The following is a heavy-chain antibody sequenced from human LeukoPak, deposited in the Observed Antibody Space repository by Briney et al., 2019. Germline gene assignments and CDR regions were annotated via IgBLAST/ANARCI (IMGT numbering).Heavy chain of an antibody. Sequence: LPGGSLRLPCAASGFTFSSYEMNWVRQAPGKGLEWVSYISSSGSTIYYADSAKGRFTISRDNAKNSLYLQMNSLRAEDTAVYYCARVPSGSYYGMDVWGKGTTVTVSS. CDR1: GFTFSSYE. CDR2: ISSSGSTI. J-gene: IGHJ6*04. CDR3: ARVPSGSYYGMDV. V-gene: IGHV3-48*03. D-gene: IGHD3-10*01.